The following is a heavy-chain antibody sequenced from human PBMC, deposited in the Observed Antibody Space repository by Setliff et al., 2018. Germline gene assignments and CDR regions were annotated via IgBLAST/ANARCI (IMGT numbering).Heavy chain of an antibody. CDR1: GYIFSSYD. V-gene: IGHV1-18*01. D-gene: IGHD2-15*01. CDR3: AISTLSICSGGSCPNVFDV. J-gene: IGHJ3*01. Sequence: ASVKVSCKASGYIFSSYDISWVRQAPGQGLQWMGWISSYNTDITNYAERFQGRITMTTDTSTSAAYMELRGLRSDDTAIYYCAISTLSICSGGSCPNVFDVWGPGTLVTVSS. CDR2: ISSYNTDIT.